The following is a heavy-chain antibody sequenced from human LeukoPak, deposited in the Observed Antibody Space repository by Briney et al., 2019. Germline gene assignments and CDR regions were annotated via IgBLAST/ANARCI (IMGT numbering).Heavy chain of an antibody. CDR3: ARISSIAARYFDY. Sequence: GEALKISCKGSGDSFTSYWIGWVRQMPGKGLEGMGMIYPCDADTRYSPSFQGQVTISADTSISTAYLQWSSLKAADTAVYYCARISSIAARYFDYWGQGTLVTVSS. CDR2: IYPCDADT. J-gene: IGHJ4*02. CDR1: GDSFTSYW. D-gene: IGHD6-6*01. V-gene: IGHV5-51*01.